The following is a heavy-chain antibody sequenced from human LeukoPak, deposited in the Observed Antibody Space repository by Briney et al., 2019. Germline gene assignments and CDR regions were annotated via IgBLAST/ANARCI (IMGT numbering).Heavy chain of an antibody. V-gene: IGHV4-59*01. CDR1: GGSITSYY. D-gene: IGHD1-26*01. Sequence: SETLSLTCTVSGGSITSYYWSWIRQPPGKGLEWTGYIYYSGSTNYNPSLKSRVTISEDTSKNQFSLKLSSVTAADTAVYYCARVGSGGSSYYIDYWGQGTLVTVSS. CDR2: IYYSGST. CDR3: ARVGSGGSSYYIDY. J-gene: IGHJ4*02.